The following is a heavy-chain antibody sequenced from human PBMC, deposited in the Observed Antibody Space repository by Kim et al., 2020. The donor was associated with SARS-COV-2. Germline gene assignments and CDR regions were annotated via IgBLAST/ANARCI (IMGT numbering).Heavy chain of an antibody. D-gene: IGHD3-10*01. CDR3: ARSYGSGSYHLFYYYGMDV. Sequence: ASVKVSCKASGYTFTSYGISWVRQAPGQGLEWMGWISAYNGNTNYAQKLQGRVTMTTDTSTSTAYMELRSLRSDDTVVYYCARSYGSGSYHLFYYYGMDVWGQGTTVTVSS. CDR2: ISAYNGNT. V-gene: IGHV1-18*01. CDR1: GYTFTSYG. J-gene: IGHJ6*02.